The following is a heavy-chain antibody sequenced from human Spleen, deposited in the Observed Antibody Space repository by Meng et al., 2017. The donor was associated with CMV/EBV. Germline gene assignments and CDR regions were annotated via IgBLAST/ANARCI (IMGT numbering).Heavy chain of an antibody. J-gene: IGHJ4*02. Sequence: GESLKISCAASGFTFSSYGIHWVRQAPGKGLEWVAVISYDGSNKYYADSVKGRFTISRDNAKNSLFLQMNSLRAEDTAVYYCATGATLDYWGQGTLVTVSS. V-gene: IGHV3-30-3*01. CDR2: ISYDGSNK. CDR1: GFTFSSYG. CDR3: ATGATLDY. D-gene: IGHD3-10*01.